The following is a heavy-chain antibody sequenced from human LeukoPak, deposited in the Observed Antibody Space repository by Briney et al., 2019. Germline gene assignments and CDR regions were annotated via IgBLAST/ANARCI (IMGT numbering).Heavy chain of an antibody. D-gene: IGHD3-10*01. CDR2: IYYSGST. CDR3: ARHHGRAYYYGSGSSRFDY. Sequence: SETLSLTCTVSGGSISSSSYYWGWIRQPPGKGLEWIGSIYYSGSTYYNPSLKSRVTISVDTSKNQFSLMLSAVTAADTAVYYCARHHGRAYYYGSGSSRFDYWGQGTLVTVSS. J-gene: IGHJ4*02. CDR1: GGSISSSSYY. V-gene: IGHV4-39*01.